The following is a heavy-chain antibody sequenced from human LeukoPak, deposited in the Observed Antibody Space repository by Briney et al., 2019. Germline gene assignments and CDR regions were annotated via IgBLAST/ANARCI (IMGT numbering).Heavy chain of an antibody. D-gene: IGHD5-18*01. CDR3: AKNVMVKRYIDY. Sequence: GGTMKLSCAASGFILNNHTMTCVRETPGKGLRRISVISGRGRTIEYEDSVKGRFTISRDNSKNTVSLQMNNLRVEDTAIYYCAKNVMVKRYIDYWGQGTPVTVSS. V-gene: IGHV3-23*01. CDR2: ISGRGRTI. CDR1: GFILNNHT. J-gene: IGHJ4*02.